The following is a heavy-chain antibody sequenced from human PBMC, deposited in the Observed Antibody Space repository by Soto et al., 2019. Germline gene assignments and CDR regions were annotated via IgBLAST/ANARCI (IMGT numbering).Heavy chain of an antibody. V-gene: IGHV4-59*11. CDR2: VSDSGPT. D-gene: IGHD3-10*01. CDR3: ARGLHYYGSGSRVLDS. Sequence: QVQLQESGPGLVKPSETLSLTCTVSGASINSHYWTWIRQPPGKRLEWIGYVSDSGPTSHSPSLKGRVTMSVDTSKSQVSLQLNSVTAADTAVYYCARGLHYYGSGSRVLDSWGQGTLVTVSS. J-gene: IGHJ5*01. CDR1: GASINSHY.